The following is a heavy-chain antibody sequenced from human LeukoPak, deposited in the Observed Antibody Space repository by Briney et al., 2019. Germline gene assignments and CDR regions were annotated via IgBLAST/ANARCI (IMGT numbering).Heavy chain of an antibody. CDR1: GGTFSSYA. CDR2: IIPILGIA. J-gene: IGHJ6*02. D-gene: IGHD5-18*01. V-gene: IGHV1-69*04. Sequence: AASVKVSCKASGGTFSSYAISWVRQAPGQGLEWMGRIIPILGIANYAQKFQGRVTITADKSTSTAYMELSSLRSEDTAVYYCARDHEFAATVHYYYYGMDVWGQGTTVTVSS. CDR3: ARDHEFAATVHYYYYGMDV.